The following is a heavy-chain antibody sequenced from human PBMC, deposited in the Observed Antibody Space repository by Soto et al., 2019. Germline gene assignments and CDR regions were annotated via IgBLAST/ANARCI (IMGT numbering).Heavy chain of an antibody. CDR2: IIPIFGTA. CDR1: GGTFSSYS. Sequence: QVQLVQSGAEVKKPGSSVKVSCKASGGTFSSYSINWVRQAPGQGLEWMGEIIPIFGTANYAQKFQGRVTITADESTSTAYMGLTSLRSEDTAVYYCARDGGRHSGGIDYWGREPWSPSP. CDR3: ARDGGRHSGGIDY. D-gene: IGHD1-26*01. V-gene: IGHV1-69*01. J-gene: IGHJ4*02.